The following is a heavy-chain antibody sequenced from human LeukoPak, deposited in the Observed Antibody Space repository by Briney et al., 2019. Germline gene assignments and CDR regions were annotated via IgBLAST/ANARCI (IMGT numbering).Heavy chain of an antibody. CDR1: GYTFTNYV. CDR2: INTNTGNP. J-gene: IGHJ4*02. CDR3: ARIWRSFGELAGVYGY. D-gene: IGHD3-10*01. Sequence: GASVKVSCKASGYTFTNYVINWVRQAPGQGLELMGWINTNTGNPTYAQGFTGQFVFSLDTSVSTAYLQISSLKAEDTAVYYCARIWRSFGELAGVYGYWGQGTLVAVSS. V-gene: IGHV7-4-1*02.